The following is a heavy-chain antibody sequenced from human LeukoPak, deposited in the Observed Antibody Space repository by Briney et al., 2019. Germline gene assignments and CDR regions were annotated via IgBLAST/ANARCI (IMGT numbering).Heavy chain of an antibody. Sequence: ASVKVSCKASGYTFTSYYIHWVRQAPGQGLEWMGIINPNSGGTNYAQKFQGRVTMTRDTSISTAYMELSRLRSDDTAVYYCARGAYIVVVTANLPYDWFDPWGQGTLVTVSS. V-gene: IGHV1-2*02. CDR3: ARGAYIVVVTANLPYDWFDP. CDR1: GYTFTSYY. J-gene: IGHJ5*02. D-gene: IGHD2-21*02. CDR2: INPNSGGT.